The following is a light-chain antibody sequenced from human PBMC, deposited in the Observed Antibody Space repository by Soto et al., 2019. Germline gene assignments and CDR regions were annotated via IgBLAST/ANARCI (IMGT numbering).Light chain of an antibody. CDR2: KAS. CDR3: RPYHSLNT. J-gene: IGKJ2*01. CDR1: QSISSW. V-gene: IGKV1-5*03. Sequence: DIQMTQSPSTLSASVGDRVTITCRASQSISSWLAWYQQKPGKAPKVLIYKASRLESGVPSRFSGSGSGTDFTLAISSLLPGVFATCYCRPYHSLNTFGQGTKLEI.